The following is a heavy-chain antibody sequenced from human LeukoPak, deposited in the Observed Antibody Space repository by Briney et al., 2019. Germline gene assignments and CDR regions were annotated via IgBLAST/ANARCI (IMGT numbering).Heavy chain of an antibody. CDR2: ISVYNGNT. CDR1: GYTFTNYG. J-gene: IGHJ5*02. Sequence: ASVKVSCKASGYTFTNYGISWVRRAPGQGLEWMGWISVYNGNTNYAQKFQGRVTMTRDTSISTAYMELSRLRSDDTAVYYCARDPSRPWGQGTLVTVSS. CDR3: ARDPSRP. V-gene: IGHV1-18*01.